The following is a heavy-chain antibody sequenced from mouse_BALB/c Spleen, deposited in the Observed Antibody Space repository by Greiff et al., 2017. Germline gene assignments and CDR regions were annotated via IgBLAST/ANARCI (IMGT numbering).Heavy chain of an antibody. V-gene: IGHV6-6*02. D-gene: IGHD2-1*01. CDR1: GFTFSNYW. Sequence: EVKVEESGGGLVQPGGSMKLSCVASGFTFSNYWMNWVRQSPEKGLEWVAEIRLKSNNYATHYAESVKGRFTISRDDSKSSVYLQMNNLRAEDTGMYYCTRLLWSYYYAMDYWGQGTSVTVSS. CDR3: TRLLWSYYYAMDY. CDR2: IRLKSNNYAT. J-gene: IGHJ4*01.